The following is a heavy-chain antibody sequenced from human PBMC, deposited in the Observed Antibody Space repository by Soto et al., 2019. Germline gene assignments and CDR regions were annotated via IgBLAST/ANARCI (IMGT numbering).Heavy chain of an antibody. V-gene: IGHV1-3*01. Sequence: SVKVYCKASGYTFTRYTMNWVRQATGQRLEWMGWINPDNGNTKSSQKFQGRVIITRDTSASTAYMDLSSLRSEDTAVYYCARGVATGQLDPWGQGTLVTVSS. J-gene: IGHJ5*02. D-gene: IGHD2-2*01. CDR1: GYTFTRYT. CDR3: ARGVATGQLDP. CDR2: INPDNGNT.